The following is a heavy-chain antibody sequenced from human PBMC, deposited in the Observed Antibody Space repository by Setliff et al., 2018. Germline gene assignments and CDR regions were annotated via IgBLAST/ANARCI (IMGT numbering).Heavy chain of an antibody. CDR1: GFTFDDYT. CDR2: ISWDGGST. J-gene: IGHJ4*02. V-gene: IGHV3-43*01. D-gene: IGHD2-2*01. CDR3: AKGYCSSTSCYVDY. Sequence: GGSLRLSCAASGFTFDDYTMHWVRQAPGKGLEWVSLISWDGGSTYYADSVKGRFTISRDNAKNSLYLQMNSLRAEDMALYYCAKGYCSSTSCYVDYWGQGTLVTAPQ.